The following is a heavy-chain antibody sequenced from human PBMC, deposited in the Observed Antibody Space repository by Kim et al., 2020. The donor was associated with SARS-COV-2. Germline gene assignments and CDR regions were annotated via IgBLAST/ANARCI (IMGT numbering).Heavy chain of an antibody. V-gene: IGHV3-23*01. CDR2: ISGGSVTT. J-gene: IGHJ4*02. D-gene: IGHD1-20*01. Sequence: GGSLRLSCAASGFTFSSYTMSWVRQAPGKGLEWVSGISGGSVTTSYADSVKGRFTISRDNSKNTLYLQMNSLRADDTAVYYCAKLTGSAPVDYWGQGTL. CDR1: GFTFSSYT. CDR3: AKLTGSAPVDY.